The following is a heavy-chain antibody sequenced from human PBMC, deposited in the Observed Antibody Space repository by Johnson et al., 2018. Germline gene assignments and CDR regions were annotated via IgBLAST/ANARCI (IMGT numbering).Heavy chain of an antibody. CDR2: MSSSSNYI. Sequence: EVRLGEAGGGVVQPGRTLRLSCAASGFTFSSYNMKWVRQDPGKGLEWVSSMSSSSNYIYYADSVKVRFTISRDNAKNSLYLQMNSLRAEDTAMYYCARVDDYYYYMDVWGKGTTVTVSS. J-gene: IGHJ6*03. CDR1: GFTFSSYN. V-gene: IGHV3-21*01. CDR3: ARVDDYYYYMDV.